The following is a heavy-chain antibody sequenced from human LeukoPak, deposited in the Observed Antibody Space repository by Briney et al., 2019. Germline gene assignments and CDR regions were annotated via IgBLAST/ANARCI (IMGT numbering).Heavy chain of an antibody. CDR3: ARVTSGYYPDY. D-gene: IGHD3-22*01. CDR2: IYTSGST. J-gene: IGHJ4*02. V-gene: IGHV4-61*02. Sequence: SETLSLTCTVSGDSISSGSYYWSWIRQPAGKGLEWIGRIYTSGSTNYNPSLKSRVTISVDTSKNQFSLKLSSVTAADTAVYYCARVTSGYYPDYWGQGTLVTVSS. CDR1: GDSISSGSYY.